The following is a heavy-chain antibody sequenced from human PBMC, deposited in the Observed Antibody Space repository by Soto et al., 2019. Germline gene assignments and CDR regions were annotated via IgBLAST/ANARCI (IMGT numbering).Heavy chain of an antibody. V-gene: IGHV1-46*03. Sequence: ASVKVSCKASGYTFTSYYMHWVRQAPGQGLERMGIINPSGGSTSCAQKCQGRGTMSRDTSTSTVDMERSSLRAEETAVYYCARGLNYYDSSGYYYWGQGTLVTVSS. CDR1: GYTFTSYY. CDR3: ARGLNYYDSSGYYY. CDR2: INPSGGST. J-gene: IGHJ4*02. D-gene: IGHD3-22*01.